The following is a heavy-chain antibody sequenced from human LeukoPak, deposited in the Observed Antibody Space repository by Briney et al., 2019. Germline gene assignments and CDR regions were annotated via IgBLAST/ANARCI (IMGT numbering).Heavy chain of an antibody. V-gene: IGHV3-21*01. CDR3: AKDDYYDTSGYRD. J-gene: IGHJ4*02. CDR1: GFTFSSYN. Sequence: PGGSLRLSCAASGFTFSSYNMNWVRQAPGKGLEWVSSISSSSDYIYYADSVKGRFTISRDNSKNTLYLQMNSLRAEDTAVYYCAKDDYYDTSGYRDWGQGTLVTVSS. D-gene: IGHD3-22*01. CDR2: ISSSSDYI.